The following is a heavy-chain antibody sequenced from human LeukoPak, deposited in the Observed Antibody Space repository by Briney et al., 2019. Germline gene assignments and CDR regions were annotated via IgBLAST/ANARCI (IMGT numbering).Heavy chain of an antibody. J-gene: IGHJ4*02. V-gene: IGHV3-21*06. CDR2: ISSTSSHI. Sequence: GSLRLSCAASGFSLITYNMNWVRQAPGKGLEWVSSISSTSSHIYYADSVKGRFTISRDNAKNSLYLQMNSLRAEDTAVYYCARAPYDILAGYSPYYFESWGQGTLVTVSS. CDR1: GFSLITYN. D-gene: IGHD3-9*01. CDR3: ARAPYDILAGYSPYYFES.